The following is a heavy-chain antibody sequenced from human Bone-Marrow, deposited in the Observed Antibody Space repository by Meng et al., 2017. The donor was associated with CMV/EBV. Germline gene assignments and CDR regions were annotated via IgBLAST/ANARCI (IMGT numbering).Heavy chain of an antibody. CDR2: ISWNNGSI. D-gene: IGHD5-12*01. V-gene: IGHV3-9*01. Sequence: GGSLRLSCAASGFTFDDYAMHWVRQPPGKGLEWVSGISWNNGSIGYADSVKGRFTISRDNAKNSLHLQMNSLRAEDTALYYCAKDYSAYDIGVDALDIWGQGTMVTVSS. CDR3: AKDYSAYDIGVDALDI. CDR1: GFTFDDYA. J-gene: IGHJ3*02.